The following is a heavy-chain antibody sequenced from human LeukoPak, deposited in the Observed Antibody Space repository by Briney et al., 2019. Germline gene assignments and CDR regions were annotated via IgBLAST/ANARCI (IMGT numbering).Heavy chain of an antibody. CDR1: GFPFSSYW. CDR2: IKQDGSDK. V-gene: IGHV3-7*01. Sequence: GGSLRLSCVASGFPFSSYWMTWVRQAPGKGLEWVANIKQDGSDKYYVDSVKGRFTISRDNAKNSLYLQMNSLRAEDTAVYYCAIIPRAAAGPSARSPFHYWGQGTLVTVSS. CDR3: AIIPRAAAGPSARSPFHY. J-gene: IGHJ4*02. D-gene: IGHD6-13*01.